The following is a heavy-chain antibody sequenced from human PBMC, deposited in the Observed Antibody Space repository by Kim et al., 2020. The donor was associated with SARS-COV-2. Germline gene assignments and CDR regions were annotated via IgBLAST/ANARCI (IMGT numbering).Heavy chain of an antibody. CDR3: ARQEQLPHPIFDY. V-gene: IGHV4-39*01. D-gene: IGHD6-13*01. J-gene: IGHJ4*02. Sequence: TPSLQRRVTISVDTSKNQFSLKLSSVTAADTAVYYCARQEQLPHPIFDYWGQGTLVTVSS.